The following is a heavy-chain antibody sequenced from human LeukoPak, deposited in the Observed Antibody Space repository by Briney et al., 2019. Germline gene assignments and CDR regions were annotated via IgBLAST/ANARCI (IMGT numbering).Heavy chain of an antibody. CDR2: IYYSGST. Sequence: KPSETLSLTCTVSGGSISSYYWSWIRQPPGKGLEWIGYIYYSGSTNYNPSLKSRVTISVDTSKNQFSLKLSSVTAADTAVYYCARRYGDFDAFDIWGQGTMVTVSS. D-gene: IGHD4-17*01. CDR1: GGSISSYY. V-gene: IGHV4-59*12. J-gene: IGHJ3*02. CDR3: ARRYGDFDAFDI.